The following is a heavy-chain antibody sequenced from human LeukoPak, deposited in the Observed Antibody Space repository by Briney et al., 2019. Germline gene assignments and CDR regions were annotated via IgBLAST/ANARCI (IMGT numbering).Heavy chain of an antibody. D-gene: IGHD2-2*01. V-gene: IGHV3-11*06. CDR3: ARDGEYCSSTSCYESLDY. CDR1: GFTFSDYY. Sequence: GGSLRLSCAVSGFTFSDYYMSWIRQAPGEGLEWVSYISGSTGFTNYADSVKGRFTTSRDNAKNSLYLQMNSLRAEDTAVYYCARDGEYCSSTSCYESLDYWGQGTLVTVSS. CDR2: ISGSTGFT. J-gene: IGHJ4*02.